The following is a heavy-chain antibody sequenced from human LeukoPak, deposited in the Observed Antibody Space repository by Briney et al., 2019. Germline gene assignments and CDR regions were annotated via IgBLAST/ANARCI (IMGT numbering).Heavy chain of an antibody. V-gene: IGHV1-69*05. CDR1: GGTFNYA. D-gene: IGHD1-26*01. J-gene: IGHJ4*02. Sequence: ASVKVPCKPSGGTFNYAISWVRQTPGQGPEWMGGILPVLGTPHYAQKFQGRLTVTTDEVAATAYMELSSLRSEDTAVYYCARGYSGNFFGFDLWGQGTLVTVSS. CDR3: ARGYSGNFFGFDL. CDR2: ILPVLGTP.